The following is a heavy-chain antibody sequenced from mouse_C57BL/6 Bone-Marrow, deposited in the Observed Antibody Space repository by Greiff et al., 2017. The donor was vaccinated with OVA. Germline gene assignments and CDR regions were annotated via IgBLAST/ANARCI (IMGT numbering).Heavy chain of an antibody. V-gene: IGHV1-64*01. D-gene: IGHD2-5*01. Sequence: QVQLKQSGAELVKPGASVKLSCKTSGYTFTSYWMHWVKQRPGQGLEWIGMIHPNSGSTNYNEKFKSKATLTVDKSSSTAYMQLSSLTSEDSAVYYCARGGFYYSNYVGWYFDVWGTGTTVTGSS. CDR3: ARGGFYYSNYVGWYFDV. J-gene: IGHJ1*03. CDR2: IHPNSGST. CDR1: GYTFTSYW.